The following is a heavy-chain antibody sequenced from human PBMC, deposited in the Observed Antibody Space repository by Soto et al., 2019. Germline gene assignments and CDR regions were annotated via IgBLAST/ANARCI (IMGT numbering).Heavy chain of an antibody. Sequence: PGGSLRLSCAASGFPFSSYGMHWVRQAPGKGLEWVAVISHDGSNKYYADSVKGRFTISRDNSKNTLYLQMNSLRAEDTAVYYCAKDIGGQWLVLLYAFDIWGQGTMVTVSS. CDR1: GFPFSSYG. D-gene: IGHD6-19*01. J-gene: IGHJ3*02. CDR3: AKDIGGQWLVLLYAFDI. CDR2: ISHDGSNK. V-gene: IGHV3-30*18.